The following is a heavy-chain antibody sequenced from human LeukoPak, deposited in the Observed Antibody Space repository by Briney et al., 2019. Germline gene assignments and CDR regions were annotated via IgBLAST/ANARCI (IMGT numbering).Heavy chain of an antibody. D-gene: IGHD5-12*01. Sequence: PGGSLRLSCAASGFTFSHSWMTWVRQAPGKGLEWVANINEDGREKYYVDSVKGRFTISRDNADNLLFLQMDRLRAEDTAVYYCARGRGTPDYWGQGTLVSVSS. CDR1: GFTFSHSW. J-gene: IGHJ4*02. V-gene: IGHV3-7*01. CDR2: INEDGREK. CDR3: ARGRGTPDY.